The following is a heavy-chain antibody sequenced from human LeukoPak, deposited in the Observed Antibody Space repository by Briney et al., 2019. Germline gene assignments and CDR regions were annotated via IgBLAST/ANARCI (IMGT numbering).Heavy chain of an antibody. V-gene: IGHV4-30-2*01. CDR3: ARGSGFYYGSGSPPTAVDV. J-gene: IGHJ6*02. CDR2: IYHSGNT. D-gene: IGHD3-10*01. Sequence: SQTLSLTCAVSGGSISSGGYSWSWIRQPPGKGLECIGYIYHSGNTYSNPSLKSRVTISVDRSKNQFSLKLSSVTAADTAVYYCARGSGFYYGSGSPPTAVDVWGQGTTVTVSS. CDR1: GGSISSGGYS.